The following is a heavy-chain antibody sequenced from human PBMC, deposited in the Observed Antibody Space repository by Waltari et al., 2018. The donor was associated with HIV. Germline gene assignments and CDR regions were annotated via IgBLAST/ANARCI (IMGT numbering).Heavy chain of an antibody. V-gene: IGHV1-69*13. CDR3: ARESSGEFDL. D-gene: IGHD3-10*01. J-gene: IGHJ5*02. CDR2: IKPPFGAA. CDR1: RITFTSYV. Sequence: QVHIMQSGAEVKKPGSSVKISCGASRITFTSYVLSWVRQAPGQGLEWMGGIKPPFGAANYPQKFQGRVTITADDFTSTVYMELTGLTSEDTAVYFCARESSGEFDLWGQGTPVTVSS.